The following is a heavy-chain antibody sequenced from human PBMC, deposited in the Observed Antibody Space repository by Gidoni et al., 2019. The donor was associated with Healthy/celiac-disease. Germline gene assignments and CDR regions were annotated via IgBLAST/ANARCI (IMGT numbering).Heavy chain of an antibody. CDR3: ARDGGRGVRGVTYYYYYMDV. D-gene: IGHD3-10*01. J-gene: IGHJ6*03. CDR1: GGSISSGSYY. V-gene: IGHV4-61*02. Sequence: QVQLQESGPGLVKPSQTLSLTCTVSGGSISSGSYYWSWIRQPAGKGLEWIGRIYTSGSTNYNPSLKSRVTISVDTSKNQFSLKLSSVTAADTAVYYCARDGGRGVRGVTYYYYYMDVWGKGTTVTVSS. CDR2: IYTSGST.